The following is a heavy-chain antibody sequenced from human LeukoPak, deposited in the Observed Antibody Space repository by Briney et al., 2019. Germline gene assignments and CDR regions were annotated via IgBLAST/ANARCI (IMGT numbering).Heavy chain of an antibody. J-gene: IGHJ4*02. CDR2: INLDGSKK. V-gene: IGHV3-7*04. Sequence: GGSLRLSCAASGFTFSSHWMSGVRQAPGRGLEWVANINLDGSKKFYVDSVKGRFSISRDNAKNSLSLQMNSLRAEDTAIYYCGRNGRTWNKWGQGTLVTVSS. CDR1: GFTFSSHW. CDR3: GRNGRTWNK. D-gene: IGHD1/OR15-1a*01.